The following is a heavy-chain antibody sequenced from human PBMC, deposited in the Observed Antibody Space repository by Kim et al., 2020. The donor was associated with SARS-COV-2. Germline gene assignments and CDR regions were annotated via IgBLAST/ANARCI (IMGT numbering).Heavy chain of an antibody. D-gene: IGHD3-3*01. CDR2: ISYDGSNK. Sequence: GGSLRLSCAASGFTFSSYAMHWVRQAPGKGLEWVAVISYDGSNKYYADSVKGRFTISRDNSKNTLYLQMNSLRAEDTAVYYCARDRSITIFGPCLFDPWGQGTLVTVSS. V-gene: IGHV3-30-3*01. CDR1: GFTFSSYA. CDR3: ARDRSITIFGPCLFDP. J-gene: IGHJ5*02.